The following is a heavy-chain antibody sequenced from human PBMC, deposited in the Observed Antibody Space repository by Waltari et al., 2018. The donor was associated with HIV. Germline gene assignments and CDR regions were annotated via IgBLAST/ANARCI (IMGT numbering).Heavy chain of an antibody. CDR2: MSSSGRSI. CDR1: GFTFNDHD. D-gene: IGHD3-3*01. V-gene: IGHV3-11*01. CDR3: ARNYDFWSGLPGY. Sequence: QVQLVESGGGWVKTGGSLRLSCAASGFTFNDHDMSWIRQAPGKGLEWVSFMSSSGRSIYYADSVKGRFTISRDNAKNSLYLQMTSLRAEDTAVYYCARNYDFWSGLPGYWGQGTLVTVSS. J-gene: IGHJ4*02.